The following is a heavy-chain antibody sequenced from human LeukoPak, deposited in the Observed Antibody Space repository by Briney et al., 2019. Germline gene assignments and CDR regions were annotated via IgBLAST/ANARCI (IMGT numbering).Heavy chain of an antibody. CDR3: ARDRNEIGYYYGSGSPDDAFDI. CDR1: GGSISSGAYY. V-gene: IGHV4-31*03. J-gene: IGHJ3*02. D-gene: IGHD3-10*01. Sequence: ASETLSLTCSVSGGSISSGAYYWSWIRQHPGKGLEWIGYIDYSGSTYYNPSLKSRVTTSVDTSKNQFSLKLSSVTAADTAVYYCARDRNEIGYYYGSGSPDDAFDIWGQGTMVTVSS. CDR2: IDYSGST.